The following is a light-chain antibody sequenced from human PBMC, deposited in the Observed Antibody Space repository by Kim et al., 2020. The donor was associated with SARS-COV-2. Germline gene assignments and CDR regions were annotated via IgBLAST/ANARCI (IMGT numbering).Light chain of an antibody. CDR2: WAS. V-gene: IGKV4-1*01. Sequence: DIVLTQSPHSLPVSLGERATINCKSSQSVFYGSNNKNYLAWYQHKPGQPPKLLLYWASTRESGVPDRFSGSGSGTDFTLTISSLQAEAVAVYYGQTDDGTPRTFGQGTMLEI. CDR3: QTDDGTPRT. CDR1: QSVFYGSNNKNY. J-gene: IGKJ1*01.